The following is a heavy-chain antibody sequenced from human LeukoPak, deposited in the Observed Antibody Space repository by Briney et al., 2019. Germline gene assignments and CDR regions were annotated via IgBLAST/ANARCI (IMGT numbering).Heavy chain of an antibody. Sequence: GGSLRLSCAASGFTVSSSFIYWVRRAPGKGLEWVSFIHRDDKTYYADSVKGRFTMSRDSSKNTLYLQMNSLGAEDTAVYYCAKYAPPTTALTRFFDDWGQGTLVTASS. J-gene: IGHJ4*02. D-gene: IGHD4-17*01. V-gene: IGHV3-53*01. CDR3: AKYAPPTTALTRFFDD. CDR1: GFTVSSSF. CDR2: IHRDDKT.